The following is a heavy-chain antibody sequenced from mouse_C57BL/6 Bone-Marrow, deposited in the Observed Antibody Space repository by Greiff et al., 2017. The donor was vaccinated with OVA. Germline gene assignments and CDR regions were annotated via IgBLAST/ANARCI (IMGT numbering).Heavy chain of an antibody. J-gene: IGHJ2*01. CDR1: GYAFSSYW. CDR2: IYPGDGDT. Sequence: QVQLQQSGAELVKPGASVKISCKASGYAFSSYWMNWVKQRPGKGLEWIGQIYPGDGDTNYNGKFKGKATLTADKSSSTAYMQLSSLTSEDSAVYFGARSYYYGRESLFDYWGQGTTLTVSS. V-gene: IGHV1-80*01. CDR3: ARSYYYGRESLFDY. D-gene: IGHD1-1*01.